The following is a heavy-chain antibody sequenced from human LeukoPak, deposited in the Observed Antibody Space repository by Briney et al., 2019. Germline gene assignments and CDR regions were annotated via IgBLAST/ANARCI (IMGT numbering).Heavy chain of an antibody. CDR2: IYYSGST. J-gene: IGHJ4*02. Sequence: GSLRLSCTVSGGSISSSSYYWGWIRQPPGKGLEWIGSIYYSGSTYYNPSLKSRVTISVDTSKNQFSLKLSSVTAADTAVYYCARPLAAEFDYWGQGTLVTVSS. V-gene: IGHV4-39*01. CDR3: ARPLAAEFDY. CDR1: GGSISSSSYY. D-gene: IGHD6-13*01.